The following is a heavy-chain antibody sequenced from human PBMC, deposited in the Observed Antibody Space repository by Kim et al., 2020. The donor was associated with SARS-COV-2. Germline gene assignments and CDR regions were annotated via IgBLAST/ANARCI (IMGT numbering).Heavy chain of an antibody. CDR1: GFTFSSYA. CDR3: AKDPFHAEAAADDY. J-gene: IGHJ4*02. CDR2: ISGSGGST. D-gene: IGHD6-13*01. Sequence: GGSLRLSCAASGFTFSSYAMSWVRQAPGKGLEWVSAISGSGGSTYYADSVKGRFTISRDNSKNTLYLQMNSLRAEDTAVYYCAKDPFHAEAAADDYWGQGTLVTVSS. V-gene: IGHV3-23*01.